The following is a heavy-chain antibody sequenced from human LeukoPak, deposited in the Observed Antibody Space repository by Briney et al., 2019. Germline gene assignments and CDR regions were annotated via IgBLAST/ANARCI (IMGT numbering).Heavy chain of an antibody. D-gene: IGHD6-13*01. CDR3: ARESTATVSTDWFDP. V-gene: IGHV3-33*01. J-gene: IGHJ5*02. CDR2: IWYDGSNK. Sequence: PGGSLRLSCAASGFIFSSYGMHWVRQAPGKGLEWVAVIWYDGSNKSYGDSVKGRFTISRDNSKNTLYLQMNSLRAEDTAVYYCARESTATVSTDWFDPWGQGTLVTVSS. CDR1: GFIFSSYG.